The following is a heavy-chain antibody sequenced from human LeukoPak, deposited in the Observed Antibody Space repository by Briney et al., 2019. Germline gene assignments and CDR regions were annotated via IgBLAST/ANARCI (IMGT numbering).Heavy chain of an antibody. V-gene: IGHV3-30*18. CDR2: ISNDGGKK. J-gene: IGHJ4*02. CDR3: AKDRYSYAFEYSDS. CDR1: GFTFSSYG. D-gene: IGHD5-18*01. Sequence: GGSLRLSCAASGFTFSSYGMHWVRQAPGKGLDWVAVISNDGGKKYYADSVKGRFTISRDNSKNTLSLQVSSLRTEDTAVYYCAKDRYSYAFEYSDSWGQGTLVTVSS.